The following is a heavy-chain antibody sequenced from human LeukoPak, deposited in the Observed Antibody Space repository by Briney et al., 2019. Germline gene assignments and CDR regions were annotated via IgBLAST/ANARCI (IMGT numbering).Heavy chain of an antibody. CDR1: GFPLKNYW. J-gene: IGHJ4*02. V-gene: IGHV3-7*01. CDR3: TRDHQGTWIYDFEY. CDR2: KKLDGSEL. D-gene: IGHD2-2*01. Sequence: GSLRLSCAASGFPLKNYWMRWVRPAPGQGLEWVAKKKLDGSELCYVGSVRGRFTISRDNAQNSLYLPMNSLRAEDTAGYYSTRDHQGTWIYDFEYWGQGTLVTVSS.